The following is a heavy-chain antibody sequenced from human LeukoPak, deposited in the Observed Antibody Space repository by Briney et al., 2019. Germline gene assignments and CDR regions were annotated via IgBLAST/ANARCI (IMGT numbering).Heavy chain of an antibody. D-gene: IGHD6-19*01. CDR3: ARDLLSTAGYFDY. CDR1: GGSISPYY. CDR2: IYYSGST. V-gene: IGHV4-59*01. J-gene: IGHJ4*02. Sequence: PSETLSLTCSVSGGSISPYYWSWIRQPPGKGLEWIGYIYYSGSTNYNPSLKSRVTISVDTSKNQFSLNLSSVTAADTAVYYCARDLLSTAGYFDYWGQGTLVTVSS.